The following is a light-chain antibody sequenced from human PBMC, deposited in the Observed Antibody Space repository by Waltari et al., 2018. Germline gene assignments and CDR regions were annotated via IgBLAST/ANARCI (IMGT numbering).Light chain of an antibody. CDR2: GAY. V-gene: IGKV1-12*01. CDR3: QQANGFPHT. Sequence: DIQMTHSPSSVSASVGDRVSITCRASQGITTWLAWYPQKPGEAPRLLIHGAYTLQDGVPSRFSGDGYWTEFTLIIDSLQPEDFATYYCQQANGFPHTFGQGTKLESK. J-gene: IGKJ2*01. CDR1: QGITTW.